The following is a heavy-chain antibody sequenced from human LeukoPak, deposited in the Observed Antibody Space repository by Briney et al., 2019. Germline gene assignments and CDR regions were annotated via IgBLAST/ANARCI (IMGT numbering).Heavy chain of an antibody. D-gene: IGHD3-16*01. CDR3: ARVDNNYDYVWGSWVPTYYFDY. CDR2: IYYSGST. CDR1: GGSISSYY. V-gene: IGHV4-59*01. J-gene: IGHJ4*02. Sequence: PSETLSLTCTVSGGSISSYYWSWLRQPPGKGLEWIGYIYYSGSTNYNPSLKSRVTISVDTSRNQFSLKLSSVTAADTAVYYCARVDNNYDYVWGSWVPTYYFDYWGQGTLVTVSS.